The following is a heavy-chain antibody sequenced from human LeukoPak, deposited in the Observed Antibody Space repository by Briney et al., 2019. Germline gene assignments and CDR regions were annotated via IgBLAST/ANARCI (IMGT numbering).Heavy chain of an antibody. CDR2: INHSGST. J-gene: IGHJ5*02. CDR1: GGSFSGYY. CDR3: AREARRRKAVAGTSRFDP. D-gene: IGHD6-19*01. V-gene: IGHV4-34*01. Sequence: SETLSLTCAVYGGSFSGYYWSWIRQPPGKGLEWIGEINHSGSTNYNPSLRSRVTISVDTSKNQFSLKLSSVTAADTAVYYCAREARRRKAVAGTSRFDPWGQGTLVTVSS.